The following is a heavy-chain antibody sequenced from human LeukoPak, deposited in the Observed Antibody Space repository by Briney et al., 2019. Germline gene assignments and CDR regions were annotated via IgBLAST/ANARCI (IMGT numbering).Heavy chain of an antibody. J-gene: IGHJ2*01. D-gene: IGHD4-17*01. V-gene: IGHV3-23*01. CDR1: GFTFSSYA. CDR2: ISGSGGST. CDR3: AKDDYGDSRPDLPLGYFDL. Sequence: GGSLRLSCAASGFTFSSYAMSWVRQAPGKGLEWVSAISGSGGSTYYADSVKGRFTIPRDNSKNTLYLQMNSLRAEDTAVYYCAKDDYGDSRPDLPLGYFDLWGRGTLVTVSS.